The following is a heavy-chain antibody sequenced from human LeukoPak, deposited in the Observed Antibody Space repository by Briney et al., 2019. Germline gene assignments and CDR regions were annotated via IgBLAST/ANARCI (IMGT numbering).Heavy chain of an antibody. V-gene: IGHV1-18*01. Sequence: ASVKVSCRASGYTFTSYGISWVRQAPGQGLEWMGWISAYNGNTNYAQKLQGRVTMTTDTSTSTANMELRSLRSDDTAVYYCARDSPASGIAPTFDPWGQGTLVTVSS. CDR2: ISAYNGNT. D-gene: IGHD6-13*01. CDR3: ARDSPASGIAPTFDP. CDR1: GYTFTSYG. J-gene: IGHJ5*02.